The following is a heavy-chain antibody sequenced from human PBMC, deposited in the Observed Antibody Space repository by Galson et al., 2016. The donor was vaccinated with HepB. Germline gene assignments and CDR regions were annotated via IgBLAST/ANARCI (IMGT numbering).Heavy chain of an antibody. D-gene: IGHD3-22*01. J-gene: IGHJ4*02. Sequence: LSLTCAVSGGSISSVKWWNWVRQPPGKGLEWIGEIFHSGSTNYNSSLKSRATISVDKSKNQFSLKLNSVTAADTAIYYCAGLDSTGHYPTYDYWGQGNLVTVSS. CDR3: AGLDSTGHYPTYDY. CDR2: IFHSGST. V-gene: IGHV4-4*02. CDR1: GGSISSVKW.